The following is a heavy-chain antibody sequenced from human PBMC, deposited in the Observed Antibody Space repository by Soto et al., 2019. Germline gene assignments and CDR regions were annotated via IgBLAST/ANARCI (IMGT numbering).Heavy chain of an antibody. CDR3: ARESEDLTSNFDY. J-gene: IGHJ4*02. V-gene: IGHV3-21*06. Sequence: VGSLRLCCAASWFTFTRYSMNWVRQAPGKGLEWVSSISSTTNYIYYGDSMKGRFTISRDNAKNSLYLEMNSLRAEDTAVYYCARESEDLTSNFDYWGQGTLVTVSS. CDR1: WFTFTRYS. CDR2: ISSTTNYI.